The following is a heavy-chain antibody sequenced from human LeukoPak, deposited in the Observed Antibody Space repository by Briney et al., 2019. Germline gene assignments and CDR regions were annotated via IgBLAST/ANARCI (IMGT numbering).Heavy chain of an antibody. Sequence: GASVKVSCKASGGTFSSYAISWVRQAPGQGIEWMGGIIPIFGTANYAQKFRGRVTITADESTSTGYMELSSLRSEDTAVYYCARTRAAAGYYYYMDVWGKGTTVTISS. D-gene: IGHD6-13*01. CDR3: ARTRAAAGYYYYMDV. CDR1: GGTFSSYA. V-gene: IGHV1-69*13. CDR2: IIPIFGTA. J-gene: IGHJ6*03.